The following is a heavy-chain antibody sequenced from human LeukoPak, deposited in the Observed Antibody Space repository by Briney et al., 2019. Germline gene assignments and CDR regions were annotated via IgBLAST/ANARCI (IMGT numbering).Heavy chain of an antibody. V-gene: IGHV1-18*01. D-gene: IGHD2-2*01. CDR3: ARGGNVVVPAAMAFDY. Sequence: PSVKVSCKASGYTFTSYGISWVRQAPGQGLEWRGWISAYNGNTNYAQKLQGRVTMTTDTSTSTAYMELRSLRYDDTAVYYCARGGNVVVPAAMAFDYWGQGTLVTVSS. CDR1: GYTFTSYG. CDR2: ISAYNGNT. J-gene: IGHJ4*02.